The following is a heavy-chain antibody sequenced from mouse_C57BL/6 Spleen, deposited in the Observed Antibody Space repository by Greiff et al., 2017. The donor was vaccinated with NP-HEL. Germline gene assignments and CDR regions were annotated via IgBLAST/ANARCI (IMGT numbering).Heavy chain of an antibody. J-gene: IGHJ3*01. V-gene: IGHV14-2*01. CDR3: AREDYYGSSEGFAY. CDR2: IDPEAGET. Sequence: VQLKQSGAELVKPGASVKLSCTASGFNIKDYYMHWVKQRTEPGLEWIGRIDPEAGETTYAPKFQGKATITADTSSNTAYLQLSSLTSEDTAVYYCAREDYYGSSEGFAYWGQGTLVTVSA. D-gene: IGHD1-1*01. CDR1: GFNIKDYY.